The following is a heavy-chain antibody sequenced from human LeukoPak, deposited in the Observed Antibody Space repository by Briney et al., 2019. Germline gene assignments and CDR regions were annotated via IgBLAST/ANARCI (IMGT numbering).Heavy chain of an antibody. Sequence: GGSLRLSCAASGFTFSSYGMSWVRQAPGKGLEWVASITAGGSAYYADSVKGRFTISRDNSKNTLYLQMISLRAEDTAIYYCAKRDTSGLYYFDYWGQGTLVTVSS. CDR3: AKRDTSGLYYFDY. J-gene: IGHJ4*02. V-gene: IGHV3-23*01. CDR1: GFTFSSYG. D-gene: IGHD6-19*01. CDR2: ITAGGSA.